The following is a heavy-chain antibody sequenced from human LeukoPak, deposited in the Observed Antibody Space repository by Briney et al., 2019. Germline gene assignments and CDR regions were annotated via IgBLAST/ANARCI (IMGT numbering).Heavy chain of an antibody. V-gene: IGHV4-4*07. CDR1: GGSISSYY. J-gene: IGHJ4*02. Sequence: SETLSLTCTVSGGSISSYYWSWLRQPAGKGLEWIGRIYTSGSTNYNPSLKSRVSMSVDTSKNQFSLKLSSVTAADTAVYYCARDRGYQLLYHFDYWGQGTLVTVSS. CDR2: IYTSGST. CDR3: ARDRGYQLLYHFDY. D-gene: IGHD2-2*02.